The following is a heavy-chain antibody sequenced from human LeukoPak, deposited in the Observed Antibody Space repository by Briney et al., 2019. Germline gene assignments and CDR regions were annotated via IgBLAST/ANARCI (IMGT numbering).Heavy chain of an antibody. CDR3: ARDDSGYLDY. CDR2: INHSGRT. J-gene: IGHJ4*02. V-gene: IGHV4-34*01. CDR1: GGSFSGYY. Sequence: PSETLSLTCAVYGGSFSGYYWSWIRQPPGKGLEWIGEINHSGRTNYNPSLKSRVTISVDTSKNQFSLKLSSVTAADTAVYYCARDDSGYLDYWGQGTLVTVSS. D-gene: IGHD3-22*01.